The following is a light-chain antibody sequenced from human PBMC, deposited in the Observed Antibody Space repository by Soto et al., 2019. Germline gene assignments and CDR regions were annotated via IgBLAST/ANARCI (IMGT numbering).Light chain of an antibody. CDR3: CAYAGSGTVV. J-gene: IGLJ3*02. CDR2: EAT. V-gene: IGLV2-23*01. Sequence: QSALTQPPSASGSPGQSVTISCTGTSSDVGGHNYVSWYQQHPGKAPKVMIYEATKRPSGVSNRFSGSKSGNTASLTISGLQAEDEADYYCCAYAGSGTVVFGGGTKLTVL. CDR1: SSDVGGHNY.